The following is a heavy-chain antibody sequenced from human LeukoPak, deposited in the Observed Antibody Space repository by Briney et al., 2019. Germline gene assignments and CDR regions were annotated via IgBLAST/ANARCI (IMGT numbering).Heavy chain of an antibody. V-gene: IGHV3-33*08. CDR1: GFIFSNYA. CDR2: IWYDGSNK. CDR3: ARDLEKWGSPATAFDY. Sequence: PGGSLRLSCAASGFIFSNYAMHWVRQAPGKGLEWVAVIWYDGSNKYYADSVKGRFTISRDNSKNTLYLQMNSLRAEDTAVYYCARDLEKWGSPATAFDYWGQGTLVTVSS. J-gene: IGHJ4*02. D-gene: IGHD3-16*01.